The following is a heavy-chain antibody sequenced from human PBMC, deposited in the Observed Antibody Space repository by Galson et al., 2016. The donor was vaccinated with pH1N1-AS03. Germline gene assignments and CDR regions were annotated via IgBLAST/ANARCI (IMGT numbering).Heavy chain of an antibody. CDR3: ARQGGHASSWYV. J-gene: IGHJ4*02. Sequence: SLRLSCAASGFTFSDYYMGWIRQAPGKGLEWVSYISNLGSPIYYSDSVRGRFTISRDNAKNSLSLQMNSLRAEDTAVYYCARQGGHASSWYVWGQGTLVTVSS. CDR2: ISNLGSPI. V-gene: IGHV3-11*01. D-gene: IGHD6-13*01. CDR1: GFTFSDYY.